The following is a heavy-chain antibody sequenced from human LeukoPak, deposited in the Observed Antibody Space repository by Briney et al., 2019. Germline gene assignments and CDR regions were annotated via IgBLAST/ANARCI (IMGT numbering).Heavy chain of an antibody. CDR1: GGSFSGYY. CDR2: INHSGST. J-gene: IGHJ4*02. V-gene: IGHV4-34*01. D-gene: IGHD3-10*01. CDR3: ASRGGSGSYPIDY. Sequence: NPSETLSLTCAVYGGSFSGYYWSWIRQPPGKGLEWIGEINHSGSTNHNPSLKSRVTISVDTSKNQFSLKLSSVTAADTAVYYCASRGGSGSYPIDYWGQGTLVTVSS.